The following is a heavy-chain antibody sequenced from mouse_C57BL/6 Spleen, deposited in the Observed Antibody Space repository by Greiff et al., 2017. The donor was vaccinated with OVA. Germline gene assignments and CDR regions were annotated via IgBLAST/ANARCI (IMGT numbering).Heavy chain of an antibody. J-gene: IGHJ1*03. CDR1: GFSLTSYA. CDR2: IWTGGGT. D-gene: IGHD1-1*01. V-gene: IGHV2-9-1*01. CDR3: ARYYYGSSYRYFDV. Sequence: VMLVESGPGLVAPSQSLSITCTVSGFSLTSYAISWVRQPPGKGLEWLGVIWTGGGTNYNSALKSRLSISKDNSKSQVFLKMNSLQTDDTARYYCARYYYGSSYRYFDVWGTGTTVTVSS.